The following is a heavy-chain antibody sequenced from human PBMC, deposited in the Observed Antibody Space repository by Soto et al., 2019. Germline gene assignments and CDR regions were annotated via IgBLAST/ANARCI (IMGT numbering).Heavy chain of an antibody. V-gene: IGHV4-30-4*01. CDR1: GGSISSGDYY. Sequence: SETLSLTCTVSGGSISSGDYYWSWIRQPPGKGLEWIGYIYYSGSTYYNPSLKSRVTISVDTSKNQFSLKLSSVTAADTAAYYCARVVTMIVVDSFDIWGQGTMVTVSS. CDR3: ARVVTMIVVDSFDI. J-gene: IGHJ3*02. CDR2: IYYSGST. D-gene: IGHD3-22*01.